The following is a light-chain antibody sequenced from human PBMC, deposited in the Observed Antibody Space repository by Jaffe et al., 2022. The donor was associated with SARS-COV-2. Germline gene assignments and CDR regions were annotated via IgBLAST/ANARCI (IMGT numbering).Light chain of an antibody. V-gene: IGKV3-11*01. CDR3: QQRSNWQLT. CDR1: QSVGSY. J-gene: IGKJ4*01. Sequence: EIVLTQSPVTLSLSPGERASLSCRASQSVGSYLAWYQQKPGQAPRLLIYDTSNRATGIPARFSGSGSGTDFTLTISSLEPEDFAVYYCQQRSNWQLTFGGGTKVEIK. CDR2: DTS.